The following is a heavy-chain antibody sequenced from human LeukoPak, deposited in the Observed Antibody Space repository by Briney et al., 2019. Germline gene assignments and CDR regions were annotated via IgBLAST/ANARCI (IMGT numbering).Heavy chain of an antibody. V-gene: IGHV3-7*04. D-gene: IGHD6-6*01. J-gene: IGHJ4*02. CDR2: IKQDGSEK. Sequence: GGSLRLSCAASGFTFSSYWMSWVRQAPGKGREGVANIKQDGSEKYYVDSVKGRFTISRDNDKNSLYLQMNSQRAEDTAGFYCARGGGIAARPFDYWGQGTLVAVSS. CDR1: GFTFSSYW. CDR3: ARGGGIAARPFDY.